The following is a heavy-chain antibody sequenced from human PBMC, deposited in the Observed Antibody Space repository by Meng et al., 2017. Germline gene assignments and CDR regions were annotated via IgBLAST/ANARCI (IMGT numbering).Heavy chain of an antibody. Sequence: VLLVASRGCVVQPGRPLRPSCAASGFTCSYYYMSWIRQAPGKGLEWFSYINSSGSTIYYAAPVKGPFTTSRANAKNPLYLQMYVLRAEDTAVYCSAGVLDRSGGADYWGQGTLVTVSS. CDR3: AGVLDRSGGADY. J-gene: IGHJ4*02. D-gene: IGHD3-16*01. CDR2: INSSGSTI. CDR1: GFTCSYYY. V-gene: IGHV3-11*01.